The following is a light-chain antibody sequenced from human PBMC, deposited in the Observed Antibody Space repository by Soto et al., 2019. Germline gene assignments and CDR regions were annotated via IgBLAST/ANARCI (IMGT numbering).Light chain of an antibody. Sequence: DIQMTQSPSVLSASVGDRVTITCRASQTIGKHLNWYPKKPGKAPKFLIYGASTLQSGVPSRFTVSGSGTDFTLTVNSLQAEDFATYYCQQGYSSPATFGQGTRLEIK. J-gene: IGKJ5*01. CDR2: GAS. V-gene: IGKV1-39*01. CDR1: QTIGKH. CDR3: QQGYSSPAT.